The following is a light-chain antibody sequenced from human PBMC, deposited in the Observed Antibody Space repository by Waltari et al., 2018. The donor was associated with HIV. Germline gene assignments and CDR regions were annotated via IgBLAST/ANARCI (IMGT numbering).Light chain of an antibody. CDR1: NSDVGGYKS. CDR2: EVN. V-gene: IGLV2-14*01. J-gene: IGLJ1*01. Sequence: QSALTQPASVSGSPGQSIPISCTGPNSDVGGYKSVSWYQQHPDKAPKLMIYEVNNRPSGVSSRFSGSKSGNTASLTISGLQAADEADYYCSSYTDSRPLYVFGTGTKVTVL. CDR3: SSYTDSRPLYV.